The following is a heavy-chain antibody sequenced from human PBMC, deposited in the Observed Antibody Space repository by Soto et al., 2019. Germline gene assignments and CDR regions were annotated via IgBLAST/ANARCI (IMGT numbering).Heavy chain of an antibody. CDR1: GYSFTSYW. Sequence: PGGTLKISCKGSGYSFTSYWISGVRQRPGKGLEWMGRIDPSDSYTNYSPSFQGHVTISADKSISTAYLQWSSLKASDTAMYYCARGTTYYYDSSGYYWDDYWGQGTLVTVSS. V-gene: IGHV5-10-1*01. J-gene: IGHJ4*02. D-gene: IGHD3-22*01. CDR3: ARGTTYYYDSSGYYWDDY. CDR2: IDPSDSYT.